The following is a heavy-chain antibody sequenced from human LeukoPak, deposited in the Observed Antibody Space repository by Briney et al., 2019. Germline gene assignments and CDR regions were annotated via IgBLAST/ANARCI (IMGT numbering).Heavy chain of an antibody. CDR2: INTDGSST. J-gene: IGHJ6*03. CDR3: AQGDYVYYYYMDV. V-gene: IGHV3-74*01. D-gene: IGHD4-17*01. CDR1: EITFSNYW. Sequence: GGSLRLSCAASEITFSNYWMHWVRQAPGKGLVWVSHINTDGSSTSYADSVKGRFTISRDNAKNTLYLQMNSLRAEDTAVYYCAQGDYVYYYYMDVWGKGTTVTVSS.